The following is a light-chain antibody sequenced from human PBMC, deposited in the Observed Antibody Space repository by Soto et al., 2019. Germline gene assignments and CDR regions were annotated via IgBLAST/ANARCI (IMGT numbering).Light chain of an antibody. CDR2: GAN. CDR3: QHNYSPPFA. Sequence: DIQMTQSPSSLSASVGDRVAVTCRASQTITFYLNWYQQEPGKPPKLLISGANTLESRVPSRVSAGGSGTDFTLTINSLQPEDFAAYYCQHNYSPPFAFGHGTKLQIK. V-gene: IGKV1-39*01. CDR1: QTITFY. J-gene: IGKJ2*01.